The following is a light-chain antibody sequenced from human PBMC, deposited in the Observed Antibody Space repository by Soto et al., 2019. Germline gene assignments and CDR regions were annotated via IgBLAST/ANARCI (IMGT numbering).Light chain of an antibody. CDR2: TAS. V-gene: IGKV1-39*01. CDR3: HQTAANPWT. J-gene: IGKJ1*01. Sequence: IQMTQSPSSLSASVGDRVTITCRASQNIGVYLNWYQKKPGKAPKLLIHTASSLHSGVPSTFIGSGSGTDFALTISSLQPEDFATYYCHQTAANPWTFAQGTKVDIK. CDR1: QNIGVY.